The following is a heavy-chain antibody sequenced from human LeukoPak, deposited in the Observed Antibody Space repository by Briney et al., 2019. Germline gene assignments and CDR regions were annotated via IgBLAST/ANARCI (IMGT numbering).Heavy chain of an antibody. V-gene: IGHV3-23*01. Sequence: GGSLRLSCTASGFSFSDYSMNWVRQAPGQELQWVSILSGNSGITFDADSVRGRFTISRENSKNTLYLQMNSLRAEDTAMYYCARGQMTATRHLDHWGQGTLVTVSS. CDR1: GFSFSDYS. CDR2: LSGNSGIT. CDR3: ARGQMTATRHLDH. J-gene: IGHJ4*02.